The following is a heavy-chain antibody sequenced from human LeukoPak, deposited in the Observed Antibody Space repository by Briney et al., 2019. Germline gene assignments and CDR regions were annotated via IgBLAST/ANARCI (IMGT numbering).Heavy chain of an antibody. J-gene: IGHJ4*02. CDR3: ARDVLLDY. Sequence: PGGSLRLSCAASGFTFSSYSMNWVRQAPGKGLEWVSSISSSSSYIYYAYSVKGLFTISRDNATNSLYLKMTSLRAEDTAVYYCARDVLLDYWGQGTLVTVSS. CDR1: GFTFSSYS. V-gene: IGHV3-21*01. D-gene: IGHD2-8*01. CDR2: ISSSSSYI.